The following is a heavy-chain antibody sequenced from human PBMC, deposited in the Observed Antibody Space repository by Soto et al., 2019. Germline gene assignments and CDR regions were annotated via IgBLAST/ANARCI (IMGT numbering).Heavy chain of an antibody. V-gene: IGHV1-2*04. Sequence: GASVKVSCKASGYTFTGYYMHWVRQAPGQGLEWMGWINPNSGGTNYAQKFQGWVTMTRDTSISTAYMELSRLRSDDTAVYYCARANGAVAGILSNWGQGTLVTVSS. CDR2: INPNSGGT. D-gene: IGHD6-19*01. CDR1: GYTFTGYY. J-gene: IGHJ4*02. CDR3: ARANGAVAGILSN.